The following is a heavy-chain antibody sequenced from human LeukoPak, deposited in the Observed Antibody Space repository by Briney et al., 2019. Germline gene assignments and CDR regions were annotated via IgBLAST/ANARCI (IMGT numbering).Heavy chain of an antibody. Sequence: ASVKVSCKASGYTFTSYDINWVRQATGQGLEWMGWMNPNSGNTGYAQKFQGRVTITRDTSASTAYMELSSLRSEDTAVYYCARVRVAAEGWFDPWGQGTLVTVSS. J-gene: IGHJ5*02. CDR2: MNPNSGNT. V-gene: IGHV1-8*01. CDR3: ARVRVAAEGWFDP. CDR1: GYTFTSYD. D-gene: IGHD2-15*01.